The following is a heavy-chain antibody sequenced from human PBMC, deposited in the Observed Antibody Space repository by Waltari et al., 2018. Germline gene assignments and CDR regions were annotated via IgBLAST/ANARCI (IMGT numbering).Heavy chain of an antibody. CDR1: GFTFSSYA. Sequence: VQLLESGGGLVQPGGSLRLSCAASGFTFSSYAMSWVRQAPGKGLEWVSAISGSGGSTYYADSVKGRFTISRDNSKNTLYLQMNSLRAEDTAVYYCAKARTDSSGWATHDAFDIWGQGTMVTVSS. CDR3: AKARTDSSGWATHDAFDI. V-gene: IGHV3-23*01. CDR2: ISGSGGST. J-gene: IGHJ3*02. D-gene: IGHD3-22*01.